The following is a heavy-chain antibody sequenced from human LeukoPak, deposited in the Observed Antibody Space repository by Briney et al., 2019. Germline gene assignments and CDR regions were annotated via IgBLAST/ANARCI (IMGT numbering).Heavy chain of an antibody. Sequence: GESLKISCEVSGHRFTNHWIGWVRQMPGKSLEWMGIIYPGDSDTRYSPSFQGQVTISADKSISTAYLQWSSLKASDTAMYYCARRVQYYYDSSGYPAAFDIWGQGTMVTVSS. CDR2: IYPGDSDT. D-gene: IGHD3-22*01. CDR3: ARRVQYYYDSSGYPAAFDI. J-gene: IGHJ3*02. V-gene: IGHV5-51*01. CDR1: GHRFTNHW.